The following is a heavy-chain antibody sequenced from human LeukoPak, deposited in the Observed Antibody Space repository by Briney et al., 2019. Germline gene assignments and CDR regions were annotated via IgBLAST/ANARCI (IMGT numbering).Heavy chain of an antibody. Sequence: GGSLRLSCAASGFTFSSYSMNWVRQAPGKGLEWVSYISSSSTIYYADSVKGRSTISRDNAKNSLYLQMNSLRDEDTAVYYCARDTTNRPITIFGAMGRPGLDVWGQGTTVTVSS. CDR1: GFTFSSYS. CDR2: ISSSSTI. V-gene: IGHV3-48*02. D-gene: IGHD3-3*01. CDR3: ARDTTNRPITIFGAMGRPGLDV. J-gene: IGHJ6*02.